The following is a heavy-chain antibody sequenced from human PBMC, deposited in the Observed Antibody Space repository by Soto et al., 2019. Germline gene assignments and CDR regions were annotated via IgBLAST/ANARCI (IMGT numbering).Heavy chain of an antibody. J-gene: IGHJ4*02. D-gene: IGHD2-2*01. CDR3: AKDWHCSSTSCAIFGPGGGDY. V-gene: IGHV3-30*18. Sequence: SLRLSCAASGFTFSSFGMHWVRQAPGKGLEWVAVISNDGSNKHYEDSVKGRFTISRDNFRNTLYLQMNSLRAEDTAVYYCAKDWHCSSTSCAIFGPGGGDYWGQGTLVTV. CDR1: GFTFSSFG. CDR2: ISNDGSNK.